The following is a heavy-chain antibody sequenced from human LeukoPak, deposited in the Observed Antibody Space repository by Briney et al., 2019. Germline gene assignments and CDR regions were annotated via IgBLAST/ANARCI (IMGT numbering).Heavy chain of an antibody. CDR2: ISWNSGNV. CDR3: AKTGTYSSSSGYIDS. CDR1: GFTFKNYA. Sequence: GRSLRLSCAASGFTFKNYAMPWVRQAPGKGLEWVSSISWNSGNVDYADSVKGRFALSRDNAKNSLFLQMNSLRAEDTALYYCAKTGTYSSSSGYIDSWGQGTLVTVPS. J-gene: IGHJ4*02. V-gene: IGHV3-9*01. D-gene: IGHD6-6*01.